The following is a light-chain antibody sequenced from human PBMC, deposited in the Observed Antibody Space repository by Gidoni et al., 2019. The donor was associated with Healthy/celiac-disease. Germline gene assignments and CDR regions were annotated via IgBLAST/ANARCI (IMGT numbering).Light chain of an antibody. Sequence: EIALTQSPATLSSSPGERATLSCRASQSVSSYLAWYQQKPGQAPRLLIYDASNRATGIPARFSGSGSGTDFTLTISSLEPEDFAVYYCQQRSNWPLTFGGGTKVEIK. V-gene: IGKV3-11*01. CDR2: DAS. J-gene: IGKJ4*01. CDR3: QQRSNWPLT. CDR1: QSVSSY.